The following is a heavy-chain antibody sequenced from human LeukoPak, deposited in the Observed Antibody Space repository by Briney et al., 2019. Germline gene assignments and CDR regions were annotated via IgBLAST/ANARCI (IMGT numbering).Heavy chain of an antibody. Sequence: GASVKVSCMASGYTFTSYGISWVRQAPGQGLEWMGWISAYNGNTNYAQKLQGRVTMTTDTSTSTAYMELRSLRSDDTAVYYCARPLGYCSSTSCYVYFDYWGQGTLVTVSS. J-gene: IGHJ4*02. CDR2: ISAYNGNT. CDR1: GYTFTSYG. CDR3: ARPLGYCSSTSCYVYFDY. V-gene: IGHV1-18*01. D-gene: IGHD2-2*01.